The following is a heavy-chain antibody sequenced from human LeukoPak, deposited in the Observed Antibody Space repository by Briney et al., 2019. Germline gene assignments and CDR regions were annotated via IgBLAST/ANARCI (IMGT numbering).Heavy chain of an antibody. CDR2: IYYSGST. J-gene: IGHJ4*02. D-gene: IGHD3-10*01. CDR3: ARDLGGITSAGVDY. Sequence: SFTSYWIGWVRQPPGKGLEWIGSIYYSGSTYYNPSLMGRVTISMDTSRNQFSLNLTSVTAADTAVYFCARDLGGITSAGVDYWGQGILVTVSS. CDR1: SFTSYW. V-gene: IGHV4-39*07.